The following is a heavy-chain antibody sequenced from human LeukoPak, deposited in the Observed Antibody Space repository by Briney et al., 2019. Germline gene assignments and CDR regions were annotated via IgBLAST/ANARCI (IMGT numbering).Heavy chain of an antibody. D-gene: IGHD1-26*01. CDR3: ARDVWGLRFHVGATPDQDYYDYYMDV. J-gene: IGHJ6*03. Sequence: GGSLRLSCAASGFTFSDYYMSWIRQTPGKGLEWVSYISSSGTTIYYADSVRGRFTVSRDNAKNSLYLQMNSLRAEDTAVYYCARDVWGLRFHVGATPDQDYYDYYMDVWGKGTTVNVSS. CDR1: GFTFSDYY. CDR2: ISSSGTTI. V-gene: IGHV3-11*04.